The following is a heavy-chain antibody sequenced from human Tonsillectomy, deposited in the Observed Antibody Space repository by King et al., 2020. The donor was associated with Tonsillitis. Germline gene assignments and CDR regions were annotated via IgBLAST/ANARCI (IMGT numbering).Heavy chain of an antibody. CDR3: GRVEAGDYPDWYFDL. CDR1: GFTFSNAW. CDR2: IKSKTDGGTT. Sequence: EVQLVESGGGLVKPGGSLRLSCAASGFTFSNAWMSWVRQAPGKGLEWVGRIKSKTDGGTTDYAAPVKGRFTISRDDSKNTLYLQMNSLKTEDTAVYYCGRVEAGDYPDWYFDLWGRGTLVTVSS. D-gene: IGHD4-17*01. V-gene: IGHV3-15*01. J-gene: IGHJ2*01.